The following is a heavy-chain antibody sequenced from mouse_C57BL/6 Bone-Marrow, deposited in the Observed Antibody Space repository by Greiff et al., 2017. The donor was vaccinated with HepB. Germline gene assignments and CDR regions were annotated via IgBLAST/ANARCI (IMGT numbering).Heavy chain of an antibody. CDR1: GYTFTDYY. Sequence: VQLQQSGPELVKPGASVKISCKASGYTFTDYYINWVKQRPGQGLEWIGWIFPGSGSTYYNEKFKGKATLTVDKSSSTAYMLLSSLTSEDSAVYFCARWGGSSYGWYFDVWGTGTTVTVSS. CDR2: IFPGSGST. J-gene: IGHJ1*03. V-gene: IGHV1-75*01. CDR3: ARWGGSSYGWYFDV. D-gene: IGHD1-1*01.